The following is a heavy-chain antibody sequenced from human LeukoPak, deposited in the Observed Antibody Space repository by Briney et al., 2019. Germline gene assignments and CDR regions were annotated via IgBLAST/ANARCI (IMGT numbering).Heavy chain of an antibody. V-gene: IGHV3-33*06. CDR1: GFTFSSYG. D-gene: IGHD3-16*02. J-gene: IGHJ4*02. CDR2: IWYDGNNK. CDR3: AKADMITFGGVIAAFDY. Sequence: GGSLRLSCAASGFTFSSYGMHWVRQAPGKGLEWVAVIWYDGNNKYYADSVKGRFTISRDNSKNTLYLQMNSLRAEDTAVYYCAKADMITFGGVIAAFDYWGQGTLVTVSS.